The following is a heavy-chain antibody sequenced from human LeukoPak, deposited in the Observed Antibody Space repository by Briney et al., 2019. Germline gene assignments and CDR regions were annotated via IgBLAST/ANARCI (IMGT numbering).Heavy chain of an antibody. V-gene: IGHV4-59*01. CDR3: AREVGGGYYFYFDY. D-gene: IGHD3-3*01. CDR1: GGSISSYY. J-gene: IGHJ4*02. CDR2: IYYSGST. Sequence: SETLSLTCTVSGGSISSYYWSWLRQPPGQGLEWVGYIYYSGSTNYNPSLKSRVTISVDTSKNQFSLKLSSVTAADTAVYYCAREVGGGYYFYFDYWGQGTLVTVSS.